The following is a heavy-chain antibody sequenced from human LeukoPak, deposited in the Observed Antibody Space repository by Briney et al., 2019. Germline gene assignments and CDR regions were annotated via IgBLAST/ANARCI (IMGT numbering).Heavy chain of an antibody. CDR1: GGTFSSYA. J-gene: IGHJ6*03. D-gene: IGHD2-2*01. V-gene: IGHV1-69*01. CDR2: IIPIFGTA. Sequence: GSSVKVSCKASGGTFSSYAISWVRQAPGQGLEWMGGIIPIFGTANYAQKFQGRVTITADESTSTAYMELSSLRSEDTAVYYCARGTGYCSSTSCYPSEDYYYYYMDVWGKGTTVTISS. CDR3: ARGTGYCSSTSCYPSEDYYYYYMDV.